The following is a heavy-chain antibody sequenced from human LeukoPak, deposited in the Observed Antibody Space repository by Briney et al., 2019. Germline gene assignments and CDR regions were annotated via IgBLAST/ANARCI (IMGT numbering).Heavy chain of an antibody. CDR1: GGSISSYY. V-gene: IGHV4-59*08. D-gene: IGHD3-22*01. Sequence: SETLSLTCTVSGGSISSYYWSWIRQPPGKGLEWIGYIYYSGSTNCNPSLKSRLTISLDTSKNQFSLNLRSVTAADTAVYYCASEQFYFDSGGFPSWGQGTLVTVSS. CDR3: ASEQFYFDSGGFPS. J-gene: IGHJ4*02. CDR2: IYYSGST.